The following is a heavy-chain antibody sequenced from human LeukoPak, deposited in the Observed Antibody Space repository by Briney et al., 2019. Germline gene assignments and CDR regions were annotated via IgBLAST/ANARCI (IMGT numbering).Heavy chain of an antibody. Sequence: ARSLRLSCAANEFTNSSDRGNCVRQGGGQMLKWVSSISSSSSYIYYADSVKGRFTISRDNAKNSLYLQMNSLRAEDTAVYYCARGAYKGEFDYWGQGTLVTVSS. CDR3: ARGAYKGEFDY. CDR1: EFTNSSDR. D-gene: IGHD3-16*01. V-gene: IGHV3-21*01. CDR2: ISSSSSYI. J-gene: IGHJ4*02.